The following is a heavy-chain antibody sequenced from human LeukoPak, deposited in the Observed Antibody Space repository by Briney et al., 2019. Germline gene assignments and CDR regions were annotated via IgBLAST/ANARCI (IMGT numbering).Heavy chain of an antibody. CDR3: ARQGSGSYYRRPFDF. Sequence: PSETLSLTCTVSGDSISSSNYYWGWIRQPPGKGLEWIGSIHYSGNTYYNPSLKSRVTISVDTSKNQFSLKLTSVTAADTAVFYCARQGSGSYYRRPFDFWGQGTLVTVSS. D-gene: IGHD1-26*01. J-gene: IGHJ4*02. CDR2: IHYSGNT. CDR1: GDSISSSNYY. V-gene: IGHV4-39*01.